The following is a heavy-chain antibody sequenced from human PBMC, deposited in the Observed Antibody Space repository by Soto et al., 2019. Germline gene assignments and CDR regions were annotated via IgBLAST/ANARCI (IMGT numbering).Heavy chain of an antibody. D-gene: IGHD3-3*01. J-gene: IGHJ6*02. V-gene: IGHV1-18*01. CDR3: ARDAPPPELRFLEWHNYDYNGMDV. Sequence: QVQVVQSGDEVKETGASVRVSCKTSGYSFTAYGISWVRQAPGHGLEWMGWISCYNGKTKYAQKVQGRVTMTTDTSTSTTYMEVRSLRSVVTAIYYCARDAPPPELRFLEWHNYDYNGMDVWGQGTTVTVSS. CDR2: ISCYNGKT. CDR1: GYSFTAYG.